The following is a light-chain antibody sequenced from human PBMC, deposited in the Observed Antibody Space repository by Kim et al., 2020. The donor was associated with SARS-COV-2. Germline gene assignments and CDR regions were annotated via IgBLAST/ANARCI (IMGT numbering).Light chain of an antibody. J-gene: IGKJ2*01. V-gene: IGKV3-11*01. CDR3: QQRSNWLRAT. CDR2: DAS. CDR1: QSISSY. Sequence: EIVLTQSPATLSLSPGERATLSCRASQSISSYLAWYQHKPGQAPRLLIYDASNRATGTPARFSGSGSGTDFTLTISSLEPEDFAVYYCQQRSNWLRATFGQGTKLEI.